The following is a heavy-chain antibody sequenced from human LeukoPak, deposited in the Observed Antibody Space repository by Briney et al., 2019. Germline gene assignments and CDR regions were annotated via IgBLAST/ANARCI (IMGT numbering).Heavy chain of an antibody. CDR3: AGNIAVAGFDAFDI. CDR1: GGSISSSSNY. V-gene: IGHV4-39*01. Sequence: SETLPLTCTVSGGSISSSSNYWGWARQPPGKGLEWIGSIYYSGSTYYNPSLKSRVTTSVDTSKNQFSLKLSSVTAADTAIYYCAGNIAVAGFDAFDIWGQGTMVTVSS. D-gene: IGHD6-19*01. CDR2: IYYSGST. J-gene: IGHJ3*02.